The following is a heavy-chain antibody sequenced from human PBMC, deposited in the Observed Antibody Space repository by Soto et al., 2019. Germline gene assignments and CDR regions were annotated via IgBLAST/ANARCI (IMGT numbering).Heavy chain of an antibody. V-gene: IGHV3-30-3*01. CDR2: ISYDGSNK. CDR1: GFTFSSYA. Sequence: QVQLVESGGGVVQPGRSLRLSCAASGFTFSSYAMHWVRQAPGKGLEWVAVISYDGSNKYYADSVKGRFTISRDNSKNTLYLQMNSLSAEDTAVYYCARGGSDLGYYGMDVWGQGTTVTVSS. J-gene: IGHJ6*02. D-gene: IGHD7-27*01. CDR3: ARGGSDLGYYGMDV.